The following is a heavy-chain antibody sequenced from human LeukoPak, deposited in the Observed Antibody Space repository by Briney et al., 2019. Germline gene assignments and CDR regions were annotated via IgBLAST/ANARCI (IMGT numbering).Heavy chain of an antibody. Sequence: PSGTLSLSCTVSGGSISSCSNYWGWVRQPPGKGLVWVGNIYYSGSTYYNPSLNSRATISVDTSKNQFSLKLSSVTAADTAVYYCASTTMIVVVGRYFDLWGRGTLVTVSS. D-gene: IGHD3-22*01. CDR1: GGSISSCSNY. J-gene: IGHJ2*01. CDR2: IYYSGST. V-gene: IGHV4-39*01. CDR3: ASTTMIVVVGRYFDL.